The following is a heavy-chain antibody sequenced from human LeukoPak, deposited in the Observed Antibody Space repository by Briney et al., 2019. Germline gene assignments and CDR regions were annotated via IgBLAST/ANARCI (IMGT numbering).Heavy chain of an antibody. V-gene: IGHV1-69*04. J-gene: IGHJ4*02. CDR2: IIPILGIA. CDR1: GGTFSSYA. CDR3: ASNYYDSSGYSYYFDY. D-gene: IGHD3-22*01. Sequence: SVKVSCKASGGTFSSYAISWVRQAPGQGLDWMGRIIPILGIANYAQKFQGRVTITADKSTSTAYMELSSLRSEDTAVYYCASNYYDSSGYSYYFDYWGQGTLVTVSS.